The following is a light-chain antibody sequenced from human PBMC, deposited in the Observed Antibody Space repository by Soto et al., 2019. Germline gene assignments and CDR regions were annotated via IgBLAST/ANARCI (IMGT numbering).Light chain of an antibody. CDR1: QSVRTY. CDR2: DVS. V-gene: IGKV3-11*01. J-gene: IGKJ4*01. Sequence: EVGVTQSPSTLSLSPGERATLSCRASQSVRTYLAWYQQKPGQAPRLLIHDVSDRATGIPARFSGSGSGTDFTLTISSLEPEDFAVYYCQQRSSWPLTFGGGTKVDIK. CDR3: QQRSSWPLT.